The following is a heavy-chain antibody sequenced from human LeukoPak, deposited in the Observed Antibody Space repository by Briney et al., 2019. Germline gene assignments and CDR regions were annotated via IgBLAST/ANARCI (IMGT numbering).Heavy chain of an antibody. D-gene: IGHD4-23*01. Sequence: PSETLSLTCTVSGGSISSYYWSWIRQPPGKGLEWIGYIYYSGSTNYNPSLKSRVTISVDTSKNQFSLKLSSVTAADTAVYYCARDGGNSDWYFDLWGRGTLVTVS. CDR1: GGSISSYY. V-gene: IGHV4-59*01. J-gene: IGHJ2*01. CDR2: IYYSGST. CDR3: ARDGGNSDWYFDL.